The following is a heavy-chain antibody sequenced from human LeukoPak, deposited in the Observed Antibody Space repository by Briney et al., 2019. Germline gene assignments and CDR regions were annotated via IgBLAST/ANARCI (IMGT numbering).Heavy chain of an antibody. Sequence: PSETLSLTCTVSGGSISSYYWSWIRQPAGKGLEWIGRIYTSGSTNYNPSLKSRVTISVDKSKIQFSLTLSSVTAADTALYYCATDHGSGLMDVWGKGTTVTVSS. CDR2: IYTSGST. J-gene: IGHJ6*04. V-gene: IGHV4-4*07. CDR1: GGSISSYY. CDR3: ATDHGSGLMDV. D-gene: IGHD3-10*01.